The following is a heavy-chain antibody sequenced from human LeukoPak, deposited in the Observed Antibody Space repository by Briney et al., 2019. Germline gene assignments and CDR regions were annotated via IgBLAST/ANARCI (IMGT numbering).Heavy chain of an antibody. V-gene: IGHV3-21*04. CDR1: GFTFSSYT. Sequence: GGSLRLSCATSGFTFSSYTMNWVRQAPGKGLEWVSSITSSGIYIYYADSVKGRFTISRDNAKNSLYLQMNSLRVEDTAFYYCARDDLLHRNWFDPWGQGTLVTVSS. CDR3: ARDDLLHRNWFDP. D-gene: IGHD3-22*01. J-gene: IGHJ5*02. CDR2: ITSSGIYI.